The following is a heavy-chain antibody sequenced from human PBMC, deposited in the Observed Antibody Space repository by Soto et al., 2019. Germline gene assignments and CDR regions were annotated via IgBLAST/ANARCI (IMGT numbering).Heavy chain of an antibody. CDR2: TYYRSKWYN. D-gene: IGHD4-17*01. V-gene: IGHV6-1*01. Sequence: SQTLSLTCXISGDSVSSNSAAWNWIRQSPSRGLERLGRTYYRSKWYNDYAVSVKSRITINPDTSKNQFSLQLNSVTPEDTAVYYCPRDPLIYGDAPYNWFDPWGQGTLVTVSS. CDR3: PRDPLIYGDAPYNWFDP. J-gene: IGHJ5*02. CDR1: GDSVSSNSAA.